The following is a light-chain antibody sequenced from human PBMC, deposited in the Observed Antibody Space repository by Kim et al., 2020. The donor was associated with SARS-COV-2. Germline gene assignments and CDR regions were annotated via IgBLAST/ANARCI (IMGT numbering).Light chain of an antibody. V-gene: IGLV3-19*01. CDR1: NLRTYF. Sequence: ALRQTVRITCQGDNLRTYFASWYQQKPGQAPILVMFGKNNRPSGIPDRFSGSSSGNTASLTITGAQAEDEADYYCSSRDFGAYLVIFGGGTKVTVL. CDR3: SSRDFGAYLVI. CDR2: GKN. J-gene: IGLJ2*01.